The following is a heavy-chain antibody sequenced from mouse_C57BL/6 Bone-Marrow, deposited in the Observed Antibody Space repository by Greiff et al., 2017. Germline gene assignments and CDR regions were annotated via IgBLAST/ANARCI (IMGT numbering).Heavy chain of an antibody. CDR3: ARERGDYGSLLDY. V-gene: IGHV1-64*01. D-gene: IGHD1-1*01. Sequence: VQLQQPGAELVKPGASVKLSCKASGYTFTSYWMHWVKQRPGQGLEWIGMIHPNSGSTNYNEKFKSKATLTVDKSSSTAYMQLSSLTSEDSAVYYCARERGDYGSLLDYWGQGTTLTVSS. J-gene: IGHJ2*01. CDR1: GYTFTSYW. CDR2: IHPNSGST.